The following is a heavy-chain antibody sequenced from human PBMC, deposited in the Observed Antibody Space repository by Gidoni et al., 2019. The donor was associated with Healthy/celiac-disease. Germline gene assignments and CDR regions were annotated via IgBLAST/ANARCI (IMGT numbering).Heavy chain of an antibody. CDR2: IKSNTEGGTT. CDR1: GFTFSNAW. Sequence: EVQLVESGGGLVEHGGSLRLSCADSGFTFSNAWMRWVRQAPGKGMEWVGRIKSNTEGGTTDYAAPVKGRFTISRDDSKTTLYLQMNSLKTEDTAVYYCTTNDYGDYEPLGYWGQGTLVTVSS. CDR3: TTNDYGDYEPLGY. V-gene: IGHV3-15*01. D-gene: IGHD4-17*01. J-gene: IGHJ4*02.